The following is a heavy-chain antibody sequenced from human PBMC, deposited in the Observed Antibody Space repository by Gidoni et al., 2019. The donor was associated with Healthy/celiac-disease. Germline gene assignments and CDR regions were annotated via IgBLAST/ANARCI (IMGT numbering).Heavy chain of an antibody. Sequence: EVQLVESGGGLVQPGGSLRLSCAASGFTFSSYWMSWVRQAPGKGLEWVANIKQDGSEKYYVDSVKGRFTISRDNAKNSLYLQMNSLRAEDTAVYYCARDDDSSGYCVDYWGQGTLVTVSS. V-gene: IGHV3-7*05. J-gene: IGHJ4*02. D-gene: IGHD3-22*01. CDR2: IKQDGSEK. CDR1: GFTFSSYW. CDR3: ARDDDSSGYCVDY.